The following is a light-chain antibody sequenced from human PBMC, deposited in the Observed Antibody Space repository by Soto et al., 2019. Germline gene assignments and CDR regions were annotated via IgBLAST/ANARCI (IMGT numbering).Light chain of an antibody. CDR2: EVS. Sequence: QSALTQPPSASGSPGQSVTISCTGTSSDVGRYNYISWYQQRPGKAPKLIIYEVSKRPSGVPDRLSGFKYGNTASLTVSGLQAEDEADYYCSSYAGNSRYVFGTGTKLTVL. J-gene: IGLJ1*01. CDR1: SSDVGRYNY. CDR3: SSYAGNSRYV. V-gene: IGLV2-8*01.